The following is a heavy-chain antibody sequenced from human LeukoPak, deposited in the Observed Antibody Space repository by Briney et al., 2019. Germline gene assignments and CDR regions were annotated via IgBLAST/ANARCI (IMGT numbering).Heavy chain of an antibody. CDR2: IWYDGSNK. J-gene: IGHJ4*02. CDR1: GFTFSSYG. D-gene: IGHD2-2*01. V-gene: IGHV3-33*06. Sequence: GGSLRLSCAASGFTFSSYGMHWVRQAPGKGLEWVAVIWYDGSNKYYADSVKGRFTISRDNSKNTLYLQMNSLRAEDTAVYYCAKLWTSYCSSTSCYFDYWGQGTLVTVSS. CDR3: AKLWTSYCSSTSCYFDY.